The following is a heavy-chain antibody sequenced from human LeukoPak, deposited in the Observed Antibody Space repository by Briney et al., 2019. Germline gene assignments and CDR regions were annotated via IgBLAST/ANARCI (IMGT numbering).Heavy chain of an antibody. CDR1: GGSISSSSYY. V-gene: IGHV4-39*07. CDR2: IYYSGST. J-gene: IGHJ4*02. D-gene: IGHD1-26*01. Sequence: SETLSLTCTVSGGSISSSSYYWGWIRQPPGKGLEWIGSIYYSGSTYYNPSLKSRVTISVDTSKNQFSLKPSSVTAADTAVYYCAKSGGYGLIDYWGQGTRVTVSS. CDR3: AKSGGYGLIDY.